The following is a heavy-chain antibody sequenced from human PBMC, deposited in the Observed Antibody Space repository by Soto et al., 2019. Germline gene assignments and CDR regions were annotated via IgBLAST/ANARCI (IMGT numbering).Heavy chain of an antibody. Sequence: SETLSLTCTVSGASISSGDYFWSWIRQSPGKGLQWIGYIYDSGSSYYNPSLKRRVTMSVDTPKNQFSLKLSSVTAADTAVYYCAREYGYISGPKNFDYWGQGTLVTVSS. D-gene: IGHD5-12*01. V-gene: IGHV4-30-4*01. J-gene: IGHJ4*02. CDR1: GASISSGDYF. CDR2: IYDSGSS. CDR3: AREYGYISGPKNFDY.